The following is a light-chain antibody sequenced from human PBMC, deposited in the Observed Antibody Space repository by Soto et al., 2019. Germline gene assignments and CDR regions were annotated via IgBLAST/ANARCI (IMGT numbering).Light chain of an antibody. J-gene: IGKJ4*01. V-gene: IGKV3-20*01. Sequence: EILLTQSPGTLSLSPGHRATLSCRASQSLSNRFLAWYKQQPGQTPRLLISGASIRATDLPDRFSGSGSGTAFTHTIGRLEPEDFQVYLCHQSGRLPLAFGGVTKVEIK. CDR1: QSLSNRF. CDR3: HQSGRLPLA. CDR2: GAS.